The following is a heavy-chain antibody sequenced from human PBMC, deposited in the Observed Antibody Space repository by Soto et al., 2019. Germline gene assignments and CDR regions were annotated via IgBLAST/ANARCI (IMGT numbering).Heavy chain of an antibody. Sequence: GGSLRLSCAASGFTFSNYGMHWVRQAPGKGLEWVAVISYDGNDKYYADSVKGRFTVSRDNSKNTLYLQVDSLRAEDTAVYYCSKDGGFCSGDNCYSPGYWGQGTLVTVPS. D-gene: IGHD2-15*01. CDR2: ISYDGNDK. V-gene: IGHV3-30*18. CDR1: GFTFSNYG. J-gene: IGHJ4*02. CDR3: SKDGGFCSGDNCYSPGY.